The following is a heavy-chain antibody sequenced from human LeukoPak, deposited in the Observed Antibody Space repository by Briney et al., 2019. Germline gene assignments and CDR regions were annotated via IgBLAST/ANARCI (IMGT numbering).Heavy chain of an antibody. CDR2: IYYSGST. J-gene: IGHJ6*03. V-gene: IGHV4-59*01. CDR3: AKSRYYYYMDV. CDR1: GGSISSYY. Sequence: SETLSLTCTVSGGSISSYYWSWIRQPPGKGLEWIGYIYYSGSTNYNPSLKSRVTISVDTSKNQFSLKLSFVTAADTAVYYCAKSRYYYYMDVWGKGTTVTVSS.